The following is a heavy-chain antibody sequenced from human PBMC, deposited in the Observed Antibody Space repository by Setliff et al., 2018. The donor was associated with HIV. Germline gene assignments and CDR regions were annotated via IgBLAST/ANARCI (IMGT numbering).Heavy chain of an antibody. J-gene: IGHJ3*02. V-gene: IGHV3-15*01. D-gene: IGHD2-2*03. Sequence: LRLSCAASGFTVSGYWMSWVRQAPGKGLEWVGRVKSQSNGGTIDYGEPVKGRFTMSRDDSKDTVHLEMNSLKTEDTAVYFCTTIGYCRGTTCRSAFDIWGQGTMVTVSS. CDR2: VKSQSNGGTI. CDR1: GFTVSGYW. CDR3: TTIGYCRGTTCRSAFDI.